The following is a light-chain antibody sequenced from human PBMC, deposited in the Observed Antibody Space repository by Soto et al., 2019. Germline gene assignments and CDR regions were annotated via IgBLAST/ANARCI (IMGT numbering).Light chain of an antibody. J-gene: IGKJ1*01. Sequence: EIVMTQSPATLSVSPGERATLSCRASQSISDTLAWYQQKPGQAPRLLIYSASRRATGFPARFSGSGSGTDFTLTISSLQSEDFAVYYCQQYNNWPWTFGQGTKVDI. V-gene: IGKV3-15*01. CDR2: SAS. CDR1: QSISDT. CDR3: QQYNNWPWT.